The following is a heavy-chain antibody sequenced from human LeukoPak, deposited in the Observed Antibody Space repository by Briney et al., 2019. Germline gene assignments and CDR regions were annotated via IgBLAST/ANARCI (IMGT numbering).Heavy chain of an antibody. CDR2: ISYDGSNK. CDR1: GFTFSSYA. Sequence: GRSLRLSCAASGFTFSSYAMHWVRQAPGKGLEWVAVISYDGSNKYYADSVKGRFTISRDNSKNTLYLQMNSLRAEDTAVYYCARGRDGYNWSYFDYWGQGTLVTVSS. CDR3: ARGRDGYNWSYFDY. J-gene: IGHJ4*02. D-gene: IGHD5-24*01. V-gene: IGHV3-30-3*01.